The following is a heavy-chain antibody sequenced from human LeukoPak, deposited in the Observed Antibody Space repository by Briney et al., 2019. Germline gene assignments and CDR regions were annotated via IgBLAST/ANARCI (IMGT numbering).Heavy chain of an antibody. CDR2: ISWDGGST. V-gene: IGHV3-43D*03. CDR3: AKVAHSSSWGPFDY. Sequence: GGSLRLSCAASGFTFDDYAMHWVRQAPGKGLEWVSLISWDGGSTYYADSVKGRFTISRDNSKNSLYLQMNSLRAEDTALYYCAKVAHSSSWGPFDYWGQGTLVTVSS. D-gene: IGHD6-13*01. J-gene: IGHJ4*02. CDR1: GFTFDDYA.